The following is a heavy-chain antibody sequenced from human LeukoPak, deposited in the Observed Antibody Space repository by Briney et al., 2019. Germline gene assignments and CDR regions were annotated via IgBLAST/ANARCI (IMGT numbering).Heavy chain of an antibody. V-gene: IGHV4-4*09. Sequence: SETLSLTCTVSGGSISGYYWSWIRQPPGQGLEWIAYIHSNGYTNYNLSLKSRVTISVDTSKNQFSLKVTSVTAADTAMYYCTKREGPMSGSYDYFDPWGQGTLVTVS. CDR3: TKREGPMSGSYDYFDP. D-gene: IGHD1-26*01. CDR1: GGSISGYY. J-gene: IGHJ5*02. CDR2: IHSNGYT.